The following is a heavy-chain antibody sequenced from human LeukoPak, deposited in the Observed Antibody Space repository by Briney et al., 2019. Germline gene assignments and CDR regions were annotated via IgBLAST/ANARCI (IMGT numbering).Heavy chain of an antibody. V-gene: IGHV3-23*01. D-gene: IGHD2-15*01. J-gene: IGHJ5*02. Sequence: PGGSLRLSCAASGFTFSSYWMNWVRQAPGKGLEWVSAISGSGGSTYYADSVKGRFTISRDNSKNTLYLQMNSLRAEDTAVYYCAKDHRVVVAALRPVWFDPWGQGTLVTVSS. CDR2: ISGSGGST. CDR3: AKDHRVVVAALRPVWFDP. CDR1: GFTFSSYW.